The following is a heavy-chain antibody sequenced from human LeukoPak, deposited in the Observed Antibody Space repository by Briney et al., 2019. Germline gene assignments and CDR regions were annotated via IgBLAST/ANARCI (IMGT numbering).Heavy chain of an antibody. CDR2: INPSGGST. Sequence: ASVKVSCKASGYTFTSYYMHRVRQAPGQGLEWMGIINPSGGSTSYAQKFQGRVTMTRDMSTSTVYMELSSLRSEDTAVYYCASGRGQRFLEWLLFDYWGQGTLVTVSS. CDR3: ASGRGQRFLEWLLFDY. D-gene: IGHD3-3*01. CDR1: GYTFTSYY. V-gene: IGHV1-46*01. J-gene: IGHJ4*02.